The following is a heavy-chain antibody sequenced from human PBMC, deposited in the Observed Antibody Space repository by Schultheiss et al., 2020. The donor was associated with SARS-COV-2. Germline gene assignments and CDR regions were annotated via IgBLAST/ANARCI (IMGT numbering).Heavy chain of an antibody. J-gene: IGHJ4*02. CDR1: GFTFDDYA. V-gene: IGHV3-9*01. CDR2: ISWNSGSI. D-gene: IGHD4-23*01. CDR3: ATDGGNIDY. Sequence: GGSLRLSCAASGFTFDDYAMHWVRQAPGKGLEWVSGISWNSGSIGYADSVKGRFTISRDNAKNSLYLQMNSLRAEDTAVYYCATDGGNIDYWGQGTLVTVSS.